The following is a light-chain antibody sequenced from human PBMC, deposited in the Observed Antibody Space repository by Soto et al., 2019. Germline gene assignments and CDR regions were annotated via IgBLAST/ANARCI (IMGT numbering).Light chain of an antibody. J-gene: IGKJ1*01. V-gene: IGKV3-20*01. CDR1: QSVSSSY. CDR2: GAS. Sequence: EIVLTQSPDTLSLSPGERATLSCRASQSVSSSYLAWYQQRPGQAPRLLIYGASGRATGIPDRFSGSGSGTDFSLTISRLEPEDFAVYYCQQYGVSPRTFGQGTKVDIK. CDR3: QQYGVSPRT.